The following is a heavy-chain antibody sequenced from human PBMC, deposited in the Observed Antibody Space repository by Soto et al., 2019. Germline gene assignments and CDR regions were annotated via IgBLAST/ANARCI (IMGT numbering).Heavy chain of an antibody. V-gene: IGHV4-61*03. CDR3: ARGAGFSYASTWLDL. CDR2: IYYTGST. J-gene: IGHJ5*02. Sequence: QVHLQESRPGLVKASETLSLTCTVFGASISRGTYYWTWIRQAPGKGLEWVGHIYYTGSTNDNPALNDRVSISVDTSKNLCSLQLTSVGAAEAAVYYCARGAGFSYASTWLDLWVQGTLVTVSS. CDR1: GASISRGTYY. D-gene: IGHD5-18*01.